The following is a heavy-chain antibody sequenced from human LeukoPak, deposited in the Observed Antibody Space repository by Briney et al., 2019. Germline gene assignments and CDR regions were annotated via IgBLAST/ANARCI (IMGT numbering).Heavy chain of an antibody. D-gene: IGHD3-10*01. CDR1: GFTFSSYS. CDR2: ISSSSSYI. CDR3: ARDVNYYGSGGWDY. J-gene: IGHJ4*02. Sequence: GGSLRLSCAASGFTFSSYSMNWVRQAPGKGLEWVSSISSSSSYIYYADSVKGRFTISRDNAKNSLYLQMNSLRAEDTAVYYCARDVNYYGSGGWDYWGQGTLVTVSS. V-gene: IGHV3-21*01.